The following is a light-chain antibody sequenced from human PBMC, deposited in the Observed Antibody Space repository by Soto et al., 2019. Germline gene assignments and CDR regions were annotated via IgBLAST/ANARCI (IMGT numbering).Light chain of an antibody. CDR2: TAS. CDR1: QGVSTW. Sequence: DIKMTQSPSSVSASVGDRVTITCRASQGVSTWLAWYQQKPGKAPNLLIYTASSLQSGVPSRFSGSGSGTDFTLTINGLQPEDFATYYCQQAASFPITFGQGTRLEIK. CDR3: QQAASFPIT. V-gene: IGKV1-12*01. J-gene: IGKJ5*01.